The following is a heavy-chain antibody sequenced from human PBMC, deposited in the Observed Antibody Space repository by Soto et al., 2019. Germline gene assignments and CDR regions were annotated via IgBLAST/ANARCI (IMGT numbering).Heavy chain of an antibody. J-gene: IGHJ6*02. CDR2: ISYDGSNK. D-gene: IGHD4-17*01. CDR1: GFTFSSYG. V-gene: IGHV3-30*18. CDR3: AKAVDRGAHYGMDV. Sequence: QVQLVESGGGVVQPGRSLRLSCAASGFTFSSYGMHWVRQAPGKGLEWVAVISYDGSNKYYADSVKGRFTISRDNSKNTLYLQMNSLRAEDTAVYYCAKAVDRGAHYGMDVWGQGTTVTVSS.